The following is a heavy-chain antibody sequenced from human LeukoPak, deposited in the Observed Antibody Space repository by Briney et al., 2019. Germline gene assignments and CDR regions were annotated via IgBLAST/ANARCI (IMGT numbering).Heavy chain of an antibody. J-gene: IGHJ4*02. D-gene: IGHD1/OR15-1a*01. CDR2: INSDGSST. CDR3: ARGQQKNDY. CDR1: GFTVSSNY. V-gene: IGHV3-74*01. Sequence: GGSLRLSCAASGFTVSSNYMSWVRQAPGKGLEWVSRINSDGSSTSYADSVKGRFTISRDNAKNTLYLQMNSLRAEDTAVYYRARGQQKNDYWGQGTLVTVSS.